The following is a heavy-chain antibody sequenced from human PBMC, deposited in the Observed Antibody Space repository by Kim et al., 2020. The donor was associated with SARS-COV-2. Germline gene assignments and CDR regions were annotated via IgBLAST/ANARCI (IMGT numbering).Heavy chain of an antibody. J-gene: IGHJ4*02. Sequence: DYAVSVKSRITINPDTSKNQFSLQLNSVTPEDTAVYYCARAFSSSGDFDYWGQGTLVTVSS. D-gene: IGHD6-13*01. V-gene: IGHV6-1*01. CDR3: ARAFSSSGDFDY.